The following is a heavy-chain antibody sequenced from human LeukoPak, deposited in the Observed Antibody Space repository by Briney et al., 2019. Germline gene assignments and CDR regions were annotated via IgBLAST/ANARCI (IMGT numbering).Heavy chain of an antibody. Sequence: GGSLRLSCAASGFTFSDYYMSWIRQAPGKGLEWVAVISYDGSNKYYADSVKGRFTISRDNSKNTLYLQMNSLRAEDTAVYYCAKDGGYCSGGSCYPENYWGQGTLVTVSS. CDR1: GFTFSDYY. V-gene: IGHV3-30*18. CDR3: AKDGGYCSGGSCYPENY. J-gene: IGHJ4*02. D-gene: IGHD2-15*01. CDR2: ISYDGSNK.